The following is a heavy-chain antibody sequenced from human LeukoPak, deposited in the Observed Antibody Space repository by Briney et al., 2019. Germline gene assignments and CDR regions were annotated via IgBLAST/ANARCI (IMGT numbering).Heavy chain of an antibody. J-gene: IGHJ4*02. V-gene: IGHV3-11*01. CDR1: GFTFSDYY. CDR3: AKGVRGYAYGARFDY. D-gene: IGHD4/OR15-4a*01. Sequence: GGSLRLPCAASGFTFSDYYMTWIRQAPGKGLEWVSYISKSGSIIYYADSVKGRFTISRDNAKNSLFLQMNSLRAEDTAFYYCAKGVRGYAYGARFDYWGQGTLVTVSS. CDR2: ISKSGSII.